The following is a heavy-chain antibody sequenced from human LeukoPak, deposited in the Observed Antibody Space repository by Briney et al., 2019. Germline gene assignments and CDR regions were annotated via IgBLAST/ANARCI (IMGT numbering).Heavy chain of an antibody. CDR2: IYTRGTT. J-gene: IGHJ5*01. D-gene: IGHD5-12*01. Sequence: PSETLSLTCTVSGGSISSGSYYWTWIRQPAGKGLEWIGRIYTRGTTDYNPSLKSRVTISVDTANNQFSLRLASVTAADTAVYYCARDKWPNNWFDSWGQGTLVTVSS. CDR3: ARDKWPNNWFDS. CDR1: GGSISSGSYY. V-gene: IGHV4-61*02.